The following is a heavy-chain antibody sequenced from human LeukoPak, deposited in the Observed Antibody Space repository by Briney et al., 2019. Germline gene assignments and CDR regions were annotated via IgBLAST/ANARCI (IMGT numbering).Heavy chain of an antibody. CDR2: INTNSGGT. CDR1: GYTFTGYY. CDR3: ARAQRWLVPPDY. Sequence: ASLTVSCEASGYTFTGYYMHWVRQAPGQGLEWMGWINTNSGGTNYAQKFQGRVTMTRDTSISTAYMELSSLRSEDTAVYYCARAQRWLVPPDYWGQGTLVTVSS. D-gene: IGHD6-19*01. V-gene: IGHV1-2*02. J-gene: IGHJ4*02.